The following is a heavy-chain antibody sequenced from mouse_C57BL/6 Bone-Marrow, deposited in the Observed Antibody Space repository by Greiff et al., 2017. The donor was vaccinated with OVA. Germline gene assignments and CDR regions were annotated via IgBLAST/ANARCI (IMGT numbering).Heavy chain of an antibody. CDR3: AVYGNYDY. CDR1: GYAFSSSW. V-gene: IGHV1-82*01. CDR2: IYPGDGDT. D-gene: IGHD2-1*01. Sequence: VKLQLSGPELVKPGASVKISCKASGYAFSSSWMNWVKQRPGKGLEWIGRIYPGDGDTNYNGKFKGKATLTADKSSSTAYMQLSSLTSEDSAVYFCAVYGNYDYWGQGTTLTVSS. J-gene: IGHJ2*01.